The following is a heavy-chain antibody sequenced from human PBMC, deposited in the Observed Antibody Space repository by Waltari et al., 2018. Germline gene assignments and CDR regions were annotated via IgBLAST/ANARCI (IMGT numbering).Heavy chain of an antibody. CDR2: IYHSGCT. CDR3: ARHAAIVGAGYGMDV. V-gene: IGHV4-38-2*01. D-gene: IGHD1-26*01. CDR1: GYSISSGYY. Sequence: QVQLQESGPGLVKPSETLSLTCAVSGYSISSGYYWGWIRQPPGKGLEWIGSIYHSGCTYYNPSLKSRVTISVDTSKNQFSLKLSSVTAADTAVYYCARHAAIVGAGYGMDVWGQGTTVTVSS. J-gene: IGHJ6*02.